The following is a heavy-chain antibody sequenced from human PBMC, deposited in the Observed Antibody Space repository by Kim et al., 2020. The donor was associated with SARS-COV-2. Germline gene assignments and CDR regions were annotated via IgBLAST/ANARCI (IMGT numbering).Heavy chain of an antibody. V-gene: IGHV1-18*01. CDR2: ISGNNEKT. CDR1: GYTFTNYG. J-gene: IGHJ4*01. D-gene: IGHD2-15*01. Sequence: ASVKVSCKASGYTFTNYGITWVRQAPGRGLEWVGHISGNNEKTHYAQNIQGRVTLTTDTSTSTAYMDLKSLTSDDTAAYFCARERFCSGSSCSSSPFDSW. CDR3: ARERFCSGSSCSSSPFDS.